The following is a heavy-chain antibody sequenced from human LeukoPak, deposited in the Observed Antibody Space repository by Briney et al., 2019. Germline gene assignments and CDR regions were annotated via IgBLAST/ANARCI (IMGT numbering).Heavy chain of an antibody. Sequence: SQTLSLTCAVSGASISSGGYSWSWIRQPPGKGLEWIGYIYHSGSTYYNPSLKSRVTISVDRSKNQFSLKLSSVTAADTAVYYCARALYCSSTSCYLGAFDIWGQGTMVTVSS. CDR3: ARALYCSSTSCYLGAFDI. V-gene: IGHV4-30-2*01. J-gene: IGHJ3*02. CDR1: GASISSGGYS. CDR2: IYHSGST. D-gene: IGHD2-2*01.